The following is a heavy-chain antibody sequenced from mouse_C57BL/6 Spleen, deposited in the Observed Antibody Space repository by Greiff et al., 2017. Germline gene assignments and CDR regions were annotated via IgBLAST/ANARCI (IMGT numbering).Heavy chain of an antibody. CDR3: ARGRGFSYFDY. V-gene: IGHV5-17*01. CDR1: GFTFSGYG. Sequence: EVKLVESGGGLVKPGGSLKLSCAASGFTFSGYGMHWVRQGPEKGLEWVGYISSGSGTIYYADTVKGRFTISGDNAKNTMFLQMPSLRSEDTAMYYCARGRGFSYFDYWGQGTTLTVSS. CDR2: ISSGSGTI. J-gene: IGHJ2*01.